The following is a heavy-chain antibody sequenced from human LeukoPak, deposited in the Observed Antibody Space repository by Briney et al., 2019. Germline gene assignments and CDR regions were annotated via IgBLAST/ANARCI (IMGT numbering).Heavy chain of an antibody. D-gene: IGHD2-21*02. CDR1: GGSFSGYY. CDR2: INHSGST. V-gene: IGHV4-34*01. CDR3: ARGGIVVVTGLGY. J-gene: IGHJ4*02. Sequence: SETLSLTCAVYGGSFSGYYWSWIRQPPGKGLEWIGEINHSGSTNYNPSLKSRVTISVDTSKNQFSLKLSSVTAADTAVYYCARGGIVVVTGLGYWGQGTLVTVSS.